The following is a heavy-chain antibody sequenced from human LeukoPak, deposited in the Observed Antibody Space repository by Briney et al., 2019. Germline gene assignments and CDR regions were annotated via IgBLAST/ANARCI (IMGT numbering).Heavy chain of an antibody. CDR2: IYPGDSDT. CDR3: ARLPYCGSDCYPNWFDP. CDR1: GYSFTSDW. V-gene: IGHV5-51*01. J-gene: IGHJ5*02. Sequence: GESLKISCKGSGYSFTSDWIGWVRQMPGKGLEWMGIIYPGDSDTRYSPSFQGQVTISADKSISTAYLQWSSLKASDSAMCYCARLPYCGSDCYPNWFDPWGQGTLVTVSS. D-gene: IGHD2-21*02.